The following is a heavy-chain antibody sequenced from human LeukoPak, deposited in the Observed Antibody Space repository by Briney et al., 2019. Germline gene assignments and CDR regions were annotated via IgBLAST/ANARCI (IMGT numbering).Heavy chain of an antibody. V-gene: IGHV4-34*01. CDR2: INHSGST. Sequence: PSETLSLTCAVYGGSFSGYYWSWIRQPPGKGLEWIGEINHSGSTNYNPSLKSRVTISVDTSKNQFSLELSSVTAADTAVYYCARSPRRLGYCSGGSCYYYYGMDVWGQGTTVTVSS. J-gene: IGHJ6*02. D-gene: IGHD2-15*01. CDR1: GGSFSGYY. CDR3: ARSPRRLGYCSGGSCYYYYGMDV.